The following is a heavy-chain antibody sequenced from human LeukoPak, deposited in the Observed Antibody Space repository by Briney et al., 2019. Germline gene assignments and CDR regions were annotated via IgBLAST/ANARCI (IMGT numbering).Heavy chain of an antibody. CDR1: GFTFSSYA. CDR2: ISGSGGST. Sequence: GGSLRLSCAASGFTFSSYAMSWVRQAPGRGLEWVSGISGSGGSTSYADSVKGRFTISRDISKNTLYLQMNSLRAEDTAVYFCAKTYGDCIQRPLDYWGQGTLVTVSS. J-gene: IGHJ4*02. V-gene: IGHV3-23*01. D-gene: IGHD4-17*01. CDR3: AKTYGDCIQRPLDY.